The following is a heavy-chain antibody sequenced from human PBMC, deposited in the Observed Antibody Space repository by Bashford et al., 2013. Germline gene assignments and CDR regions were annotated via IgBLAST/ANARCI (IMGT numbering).Heavy chain of an antibody. V-gene: IGHV4-34*01. Sequence: SETLSLTCAVSGESSSADFWTSDPPAPRTGAGVDWRNTLISGSANYNPSLKSRITINPDTSRNQFSLQLISVTPEDTAVYYCARVSYDSDDYPIVFDFWGQGTLVTVSS. CDR1: GESSSADF. D-gene: IGHD3-22*01. CDR3: ARVSYDSDDYPIVFDF. J-gene: IGHJ4*02. CDR2: TLISGSA.